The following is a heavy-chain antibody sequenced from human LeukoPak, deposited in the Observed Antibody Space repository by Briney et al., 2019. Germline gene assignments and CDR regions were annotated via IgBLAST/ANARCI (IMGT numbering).Heavy chain of an antibody. CDR2: IKSKTDGGTT. CDR1: GFTFSNAW. Sequence: GGSLRLSCAASGFTFSNAWMSWVRQAPGKGLEWVGRIKSKTDGGTTDNAAPVKGRFTISRDDSKNTLYLQMNSLKTEDTAVYYCTTYYYGSGSYNLMDVWGQGTTVTVSS. D-gene: IGHD3-10*01. J-gene: IGHJ6*02. CDR3: TTYYYGSGSYNLMDV. V-gene: IGHV3-15*01.